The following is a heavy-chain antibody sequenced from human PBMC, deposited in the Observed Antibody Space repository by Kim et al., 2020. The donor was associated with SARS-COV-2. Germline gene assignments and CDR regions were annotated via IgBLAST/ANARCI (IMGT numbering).Heavy chain of an antibody. D-gene: IGHD6-6*01. J-gene: IGHJ4*02. Sequence: HYNPSLKSHVPISVDTSKNPFSLRLSSVTAADTAVYYCARARSSYYFDYWGQGTLVTVSS. CDR3: ARARSSYYFDY. V-gene: IGHV4-59*01.